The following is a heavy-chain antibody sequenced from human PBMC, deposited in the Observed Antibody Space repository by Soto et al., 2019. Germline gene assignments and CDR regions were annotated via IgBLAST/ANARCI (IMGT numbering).Heavy chain of an antibody. J-gene: IGHJ5*02. CDR2: INANNGGA. CDR3: AREGGSETLQPSYNWFDT. Sequence: ASVKVSCKASGYTFPDYHIHWVRQVPGQGLEFMGWINANNGGAGSAQQCQGRVTVTRDTSITTVYMELSNLRSDDTAVYYCAREGGSETLQPSYNWFDTWGQGTLVTVSA. CDR1: GYTFPDYH. D-gene: IGHD6-25*01. V-gene: IGHV1-2*02.